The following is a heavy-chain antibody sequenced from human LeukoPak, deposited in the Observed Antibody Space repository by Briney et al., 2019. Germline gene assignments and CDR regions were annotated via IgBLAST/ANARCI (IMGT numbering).Heavy chain of an antibody. CDR3: ARVTEFYGSGRRHNYYSYXXDV. D-gene: IGHD3-10*01. CDR2: IYYSGST. J-gene: IGHJ6*03. V-gene: IGHV4-39*07. Sequence: SETLSLTCTVSGGSISSSSYYWGWIRQPPGKGLECIGSIYYSGSTYYNPSLKSRVTISVDTSKNQFSLKLSSVTAADTAVYYCARVTEFYGSGRRHNYYSYXXDVXXXGTXVTIS. CDR1: GGSISSSSYY.